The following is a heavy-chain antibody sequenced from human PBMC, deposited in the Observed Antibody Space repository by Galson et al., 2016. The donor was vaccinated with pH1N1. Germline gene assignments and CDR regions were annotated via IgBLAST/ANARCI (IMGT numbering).Heavy chain of an antibody. CDR1: GFSLSTSGMC. CDR2: IDWDDDK. J-gene: IGHJ4*02. CDR3: ARFDYGDYSGYFEY. D-gene: IGHD4-17*01. V-gene: IGHV2-70*01. Sequence: ALVKPTQTLTLTCTFSGFSLSTSGMCVSWIRQPPGKALEWLALIDWDDDKYYSTSLKTRLTISKDTSKNQVVLTMTNMDPVDTATYYCARFDYGDYSGYFEYWGQGTLVTVSS.